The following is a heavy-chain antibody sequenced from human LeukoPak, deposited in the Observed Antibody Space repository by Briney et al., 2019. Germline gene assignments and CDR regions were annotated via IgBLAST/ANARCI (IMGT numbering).Heavy chain of an antibody. J-gene: IGHJ5*02. CDR3: ASSIAADWFDP. D-gene: IGHD6-13*01. V-gene: IGHV4-38-2*02. Sequence: SETLSLTCTVSGYSISSGYYWGWIRQPPGKGLEWIGSIYHSGSTYYNPSLKSRVTISVDTSKNQFSLKLSSVTAADTAVYYFASSIAADWFDPWGQGTLVTVSS. CDR1: GYSISSGYY. CDR2: IYHSGST.